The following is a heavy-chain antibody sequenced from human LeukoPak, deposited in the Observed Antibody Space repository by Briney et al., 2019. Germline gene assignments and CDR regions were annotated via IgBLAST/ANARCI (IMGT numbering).Heavy chain of an antibody. CDR2: INHSGST. D-gene: IGHD1-26*01. V-gene: IGHV4-39*07. CDR1: GRSLSSSTHY. CDR3: ARRGGGSYYWYKRDWFDP. Sequence: PSETLSLTCQVSGRSLSSSTHYWVWIRQPPGKGLEWIREINHSGSTNYNPSLKSRVTISVDTSKNQFSLKPSSVTAADTAVYYCARRGGGSYYWYKRDWFDPWGQGTLVTVSS. J-gene: IGHJ5*02.